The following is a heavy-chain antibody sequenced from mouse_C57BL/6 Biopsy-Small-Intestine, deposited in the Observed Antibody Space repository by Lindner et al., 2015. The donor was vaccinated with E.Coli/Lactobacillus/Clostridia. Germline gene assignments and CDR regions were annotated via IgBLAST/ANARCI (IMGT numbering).Heavy chain of an antibody. D-gene: IGHD1-1*02. V-gene: IGHV1-20*02. CDR2: TTAYNGDT. Sequence: SVKVSCKASGYTFRNYGISWVRQAPGQGLEWMGWTTAYNGDTSYAQKLRGRLTMTTDTSTNTAYMELQRLGSDDTAVYYCARSRYCTGGVCNAASSWFDPWGQGTLVTVSS. CDR1: GYTFRNYG. CDR3: ARSRYCTGGVCNAASSWFDP. J-gene: IGHJ4*01.